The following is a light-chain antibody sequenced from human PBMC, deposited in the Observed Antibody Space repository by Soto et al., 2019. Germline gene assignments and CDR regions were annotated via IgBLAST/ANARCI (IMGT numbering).Light chain of an antibody. V-gene: IGLV2-14*01. Sequence: QSALTQPASVSGSPGQSITISCTGTSSDVGNYNYVSWYQHHPGKAPKLMIYEVSYRPSGVSVRFSGSKSGNTASLTISGLQAEDEANYYCSSYTTSRTWVFGGGTSSPS. CDR3: SSYTTSRTWV. CDR1: SSDVGNYNY. CDR2: EVS. J-gene: IGLJ3*02.